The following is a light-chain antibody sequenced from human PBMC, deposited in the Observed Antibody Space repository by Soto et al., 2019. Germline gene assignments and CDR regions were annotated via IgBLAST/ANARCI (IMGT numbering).Light chain of an antibody. CDR1: QSVSSSY. Sequence: EIVVTQSPGTLSLSPGERSTLSCRASQSVSSSYLAWYQQKPGQAPRLLIYGASSRATGIPDRFSGSGSGTDFTLTISRLEPEDFAVYYCQQYGSSRWTFGQGTKGDIK. CDR3: QQYGSSRWT. V-gene: IGKV3-20*01. CDR2: GAS. J-gene: IGKJ1*01.